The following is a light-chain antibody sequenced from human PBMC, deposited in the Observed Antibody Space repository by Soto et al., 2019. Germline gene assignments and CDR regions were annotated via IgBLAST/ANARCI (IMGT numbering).Light chain of an antibody. V-gene: IGLV6-57*02. CDR2: EDS. CDR1: GGRIASNY. CDR3: QSYDSNNHVV. Sequence: NFMLTQPHSVSESPGKTVTISCTGSGGRIASNYVQWYQQRPRSAPTTVIFEDSQRPSGVADRFSGSTDSSSNSASLTFSGLKTEDEADYYCQSYDSNNHVVFGGGTKVTVL. J-gene: IGLJ2*01.